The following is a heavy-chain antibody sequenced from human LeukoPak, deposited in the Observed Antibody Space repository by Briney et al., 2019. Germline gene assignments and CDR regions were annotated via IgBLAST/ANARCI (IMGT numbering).Heavy chain of an antibody. CDR2: IYHSGST. CDR1: GYSISSGYY. J-gene: IGHJ6*03. Sequence: SETLSLTCTVSGYSISSGYYWGWIRQPPGEGLEWIGSIYHSGSTYYNPSLKSRVTISVDTSKNQFSLKLSSVTAADTAVYYCARVTDYYGSGDSYYYYYMDVWGKGTTVTVSS. D-gene: IGHD3-10*01. V-gene: IGHV4-38-2*02. CDR3: ARVTDYYGSGDSYYYYYMDV.